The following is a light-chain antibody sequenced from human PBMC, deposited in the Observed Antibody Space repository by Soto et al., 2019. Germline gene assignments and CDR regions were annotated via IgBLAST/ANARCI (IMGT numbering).Light chain of an antibody. CDR2: SNN. Sequence: QLVLTQPPSASGTPGQRVIISCSGSSSNIGSNTVNWYQQLPGTAPKLLIYSNNQRPSGVPDRFSGSKSGTSASLAISGLQSEDEADYYCAAWDDSLNGPDVVFGGGTKLTVL. CDR1: SSNIGSNT. CDR3: AAWDDSLNGPDVV. J-gene: IGLJ2*01. V-gene: IGLV1-44*01.